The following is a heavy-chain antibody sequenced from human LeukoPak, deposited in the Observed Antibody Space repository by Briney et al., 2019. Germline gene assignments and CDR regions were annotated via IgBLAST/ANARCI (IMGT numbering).Heavy chain of an antibody. Sequence: PGGSLRLSCAASGFTFSSYRMNWVRQAPGRGLEWVSSISSSSSYIYYADSVKGRFTISRDNAKNSLYLQMNSLRAEDTAVYYCARALDGYNEDYWGQGTLVTVSS. V-gene: IGHV3-21*01. CDR2: ISSSSSYI. D-gene: IGHD5-24*01. J-gene: IGHJ4*02. CDR3: ARALDGYNEDY. CDR1: GFTFSSYR.